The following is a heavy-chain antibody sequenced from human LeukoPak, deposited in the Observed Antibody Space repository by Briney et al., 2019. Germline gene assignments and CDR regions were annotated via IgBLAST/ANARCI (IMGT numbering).Heavy chain of an antibody. V-gene: IGHV4-34*01. J-gene: IGHJ5*02. CDR2: INHSGST. CDR3: ARGLGRFLEWLSSRWFDP. Sequence: SETLSLTCAVYGGSFSGYYWSWIRQPPGKGLEWIGEINHSGSTNYNLSLKSRVTISVDTSKNQFSLKLSSVTAADTAVYYCARGLGRFLEWLSSRWFDPWGQGTLVTVSS. CDR1: GGSFSGYY. D-gene: IGHD3-3*01.